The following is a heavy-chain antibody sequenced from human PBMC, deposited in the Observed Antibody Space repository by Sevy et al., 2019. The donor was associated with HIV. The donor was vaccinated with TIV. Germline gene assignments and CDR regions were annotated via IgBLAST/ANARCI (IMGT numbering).Heavy chain of an antibody. Sequence: GGSLRLSCAASGFTFSSYSMNWVRQAPGKGLEWVSYIISSSSTIYYSDSVKGRFTISRDNAKNSLYLQMNSLRAEDTAVYYCARVWGAFWSGYYTGFSDYWGHGTLVTVSS. D-gene: IGHD3-3*01. CDR3: ARVWGAFWSGYYTGFSDY. V-gene: IGHV3-48*01. CDR2: IISSSSTI. J-gene: IGHJ4*01. CDR1: GFTFSSYS.